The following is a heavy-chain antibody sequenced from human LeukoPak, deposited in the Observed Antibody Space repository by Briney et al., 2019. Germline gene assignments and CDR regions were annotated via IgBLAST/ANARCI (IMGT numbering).Heavy chain of an antibody. V-gene: IGHV3-30*02. CDR1: GLTFSRYG. CDR2: IRYDGTDK. CDR3: AKGSYYCTSNSCPQYYYYMDV. D-gene: IGHD2-2*01. J-gene: IGHJ6*03. Sequence: GGSLRLSCAASGLTFSRYGMHWVRQAPGKGLEWVAFIRYDGTDKYYAASVKGRFTISRDDSNSNLYLQMNSLRAEDTAVYYCAKGSYYCTSNSCPQYYYYMDVWGKGATVTVSS.